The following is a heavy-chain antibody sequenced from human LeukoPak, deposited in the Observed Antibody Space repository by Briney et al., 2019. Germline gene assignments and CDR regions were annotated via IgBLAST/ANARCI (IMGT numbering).Heavy chain of an antibody. D-gene: IGHD5-24*01. V-gene: IGHV3-48*04. J-gene: IGHJ6*02. CDR3: ARGTHSYNYYGMDV. CDR2: ISSTISTK. CDR1: GFTFSNHH. Sequence: PGGSLRLSCAASGFTFSNHHMNWVRQAPGKGLEWVSYISSTISTKHYADSVKGRFTISRDNAKNSLYLQMNSLRAEDTAVYYCARGTHSYNYYGMDVWGQGTTVTVSS.